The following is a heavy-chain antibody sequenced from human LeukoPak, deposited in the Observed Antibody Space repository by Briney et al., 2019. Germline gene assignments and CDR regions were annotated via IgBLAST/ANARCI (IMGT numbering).Heavy chain of an antibody. V-gene: IGHV3-74*01. CDR1: GFTFSSYW. CDR2: INSDGSST. J-gene: IGHJ3*02. CDR3: ATGERHGFDI. Sequence: GGSLRLSCAASGFTFSSYWMHWVRQAPGKGRVWVSRINSDGSSTSYADSVKGRFTISRDNAKNTLYLQMNSLRAEDTAVYYCATGERHGFDIWGQGTMVTVSS.